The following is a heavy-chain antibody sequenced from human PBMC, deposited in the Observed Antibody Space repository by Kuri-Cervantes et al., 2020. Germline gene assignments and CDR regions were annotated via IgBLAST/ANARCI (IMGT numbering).Heavy chain of an antibody. CDR2: MNPNSGNT. Sequence: ASVKVSCKASGYTFTSYDINWVRQATGQGREGMGWMNPNSGNTGYAQKFQGRVTMTRNTSISTAYMELSSLRSEDTAVYYCARDQTDYGDPYYYYGMDVWGQGTTVTVSS. D-gene: IGHD4-17*01. J-gene: IGHJ6*02. CDR1: GYTFTSYD. V-gene: IGHV1-8*01. CDR3: ARDQTDYGDPYYYYGMDV.